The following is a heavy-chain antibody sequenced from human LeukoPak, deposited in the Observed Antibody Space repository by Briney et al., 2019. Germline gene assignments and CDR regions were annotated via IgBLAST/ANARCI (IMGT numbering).Heavy chain of an antibody. J-gene: IGHJ5*02. CDR3: ARVYGDTVFDH. CDR2: IYHSGST. V-gene: IGHV4-30-2*01. Sequence: SETLSLTCAVSGGSISSGGYSWSWIRQPPGKGLEWIGYIYHSGSTYYNPSLKSRVTISVDRSKNQFSLRLTSVTAADTALYYCARVYGDTVFDHWGQGTPVTVSS. CDR1: GGSISSGGYS. D-gene: IGHD4-17*01.